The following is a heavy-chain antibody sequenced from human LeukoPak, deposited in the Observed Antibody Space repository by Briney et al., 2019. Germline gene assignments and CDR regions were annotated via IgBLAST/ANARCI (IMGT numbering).Heavy chain of an antibody. V-gene: IGHV4-30-2*01. J-gene: IGHJ4*02. CDR3: ARGYDSSAYYPFNY. Sequence: SETLSLTCAVSGGSISSGGYSWSWIRQPPGKGLEWIGYIYHSGSTYYNPSLKSRVTISVDRSKNQFSLKLSSVTAADTAVYYCARGYDSSAYYPFNYWGQGTLVTVSS. CDR2: IYHSGST. CDR1: GGSISSGGYS. D-gene: IGHD3-22*01.